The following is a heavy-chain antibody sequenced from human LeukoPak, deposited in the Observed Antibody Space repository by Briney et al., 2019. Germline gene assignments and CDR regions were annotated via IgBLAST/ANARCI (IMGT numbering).Heavy chain of an antibody. CDR2: ISSRSTYI. CDR1: RFTFSTYS. Sequence: PGGSLRLSCAASRFTFSTYSMNWVRQAPGKGLEWVSSISSRSTYIYYADSVKGRSTISRDNAKNSLYLQMNNLRAEDTAMFYCATSMAQDVDAFHIWGQGTMVTVSS. J-gene: IGHJ3*02. CDR3: ATSMAQDVDAFHI. V-gene: IGHV3-21*01. D-gene: IGHD2-21*01.